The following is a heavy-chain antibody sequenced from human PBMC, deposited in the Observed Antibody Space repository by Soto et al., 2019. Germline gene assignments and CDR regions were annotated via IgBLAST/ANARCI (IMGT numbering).Heavy chain of an antibody. Sequence: SETLSLTCTVSGGSISSGDYYWSWIRQPPGKGLEWIGYIYYSGSTNYNPSLKSRVTISVDTSKNQFSLKLSSVTAADTAVYYCARREYSSSWYAFDFWGQGTLVTGSS. J-gene: IGHJ4*02. CDR1: GGSISSGDYY. V-gene: IGHV4-61*08. D-gene: IGHD6-13*01. CDR3: ARREYSSSWYAFDF. CDR2: IYYSGST.